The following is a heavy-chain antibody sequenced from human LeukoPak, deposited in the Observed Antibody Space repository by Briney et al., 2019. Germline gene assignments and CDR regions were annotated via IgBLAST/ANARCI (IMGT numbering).Heavy chain of an antibody. J-gene: IGHJ4*02. V-gene: IGHV3-15*01. CDR2: IKSKTHGPTT. CDR1: GFTFSNAW. D-gene: IGHD7-27*01. CDR3: AKDGDNKDHDY. Sequence: GGSLRLSCAASGFTFSNAWMSWVRQAPGKGLEWVGRIKSKTHGPTTDYPAPLKVIFTISRDDSKNTLYLQMNSLKTEDTAVYYCAKDGDNKDHDYWGQGTLVTVSS.